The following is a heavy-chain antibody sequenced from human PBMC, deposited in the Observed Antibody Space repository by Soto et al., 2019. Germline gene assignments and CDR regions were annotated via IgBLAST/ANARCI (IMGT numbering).Heavy chain of an antibody. V-gene: IGHV4-61*01. Sequence: PSDTLSLTFTVSGGSVSRDSNFWSWIRQPPGKGMEWIGYIYYSGPSRYNPSLESRVTISIDSSKNQVSLTLTSVTAADTAVYYCARVYSHYAXWGRGTLVTVSX. J-gene: IGHJ5*02. D-gene: IGHD4-4*01. CDR1: GGSVSRDSNF. CDR2: IYYSGPS. CDR3: ARVYSHYAX.